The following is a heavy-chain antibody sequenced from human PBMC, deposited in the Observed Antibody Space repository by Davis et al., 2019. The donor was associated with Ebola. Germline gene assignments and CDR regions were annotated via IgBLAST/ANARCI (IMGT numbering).Heavy chain of an antibody. CDR1: GFTFSNVW. V-gene: IGHV3-15*01. D-gene: IGHD2-8*01. CDR2: VKSKSDGETT. Sequence: GESLKISCAASGFTFSNVWMIWVRQAPGKGLEWVGRVKSKSDGETTDYAAPVKGRFTISRDDSKNTLYLQMNSLRTEDTAVYYCTTGAPTNGSLFDYWGQGTLVTVSS. J-gene: IGHJ4*02. CDR3: TTGAPTNGSLFDY.